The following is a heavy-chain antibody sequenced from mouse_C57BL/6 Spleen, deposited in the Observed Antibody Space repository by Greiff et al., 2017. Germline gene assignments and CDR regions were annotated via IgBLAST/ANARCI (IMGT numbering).Heavy chain of an antibody. CDR1: GYTFTGYW. CDR2: ILPGSGSP. D-gene: IGHD4-1*01. CDR3: ARWENWDPAWFAY. J-gene: IGHJ3*01. V-gene: IGHV1-9*01. Sequence: QVQLKESGAELMKPGASVKLSCKATGYTFTGYWIEWVKQRPGHGLEWIGEILPGSGSPNYNEKFKGKATFTADKSSNTAYMQRSSLTTEDSAIYYCARWENWDPAWFAYWGQGTLVTVSA.